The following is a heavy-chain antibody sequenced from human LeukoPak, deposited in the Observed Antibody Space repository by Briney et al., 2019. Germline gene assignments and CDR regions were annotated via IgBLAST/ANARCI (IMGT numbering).Heavy chain of an antibody. CDR2: IIPIFGTA. V-gene: IGHV1-69*06. CDR3: ARGLEMATIGYYYYYMDV. D-gene: IGHD5-24*01. J-gene: IGHJ6*03. CDR1: GYTFTSYG. Sequence: SVKVSCKASGYTFTSYGISWVRQAPGQGLEWMGGIIPIFGTANYAQKFQGRVTITADKSTSTAYMELSSLRSEDTAVYYCARGLEMATIGYYYYYMDVWGKGTTVTVSS.